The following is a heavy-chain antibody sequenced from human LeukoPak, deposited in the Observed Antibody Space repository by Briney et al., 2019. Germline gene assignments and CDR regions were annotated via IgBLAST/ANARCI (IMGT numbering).Heavy chain of an antibody. D-gene: IGHD6-6*01. Sequence: GGSLRLSCAASGFTVSSNFMSWVRQAPGKGLEWVSIIYSGGSTYHADSVKGRFTISRDNSKNTLYLQMNSLRAEDTAEYYCARSSSSSWFYYFDHWGQGTLVTVPS. CDR3: ARSSSSSWFYYFDH. V-gene: IGHV3-53*01. CDR2: IYSGGST. CDR1: GFTVSSNF. J-gene: IGHJ4*02.